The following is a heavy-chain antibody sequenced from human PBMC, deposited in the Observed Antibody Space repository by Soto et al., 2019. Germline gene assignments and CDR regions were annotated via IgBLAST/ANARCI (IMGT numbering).Heavy chain of an antibody. CDR3: ARGKDIVVVVAASYYFDY. Sequence: PSETLSLTCTVSGGSISSGGYYWSWIRQHPGKGLEWIGYIYYSGSTYYNPSLKSRVTISVDTSKNQFSLKLSSVTAADTAVYYCARGKDIVVVVAASYYFDYWGQGTLVTVSS. D-gene: IGHD2-15*01. J-gene: IGHJ4*02. CDR2: IYYSGST. CDR1: GGSISSGGYY. V-gene: IGHV4-31*03.